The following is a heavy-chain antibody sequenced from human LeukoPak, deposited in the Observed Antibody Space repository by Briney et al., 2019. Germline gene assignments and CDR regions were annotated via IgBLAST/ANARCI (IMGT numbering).Heavy chain of an antibody. J-gene: IGHJ3*02. CDR3: ARPLMTTVTNDAFDI. CDR1: GFTVSSDY. Sequence: TGGSLRLSCAASGFTVSSDYMSWVRQAPGKGLEWVSVIYSGGSTYYADSVKGRFTISRDNSKNTLYLQMNSLRAEDTAVCYCARPLMTTVTNDAFDIWGQGTMVTVSS. D-gene: IGHD4-17*01. CDR2: IYSGGST. V-gene: IGHV3-66*04.